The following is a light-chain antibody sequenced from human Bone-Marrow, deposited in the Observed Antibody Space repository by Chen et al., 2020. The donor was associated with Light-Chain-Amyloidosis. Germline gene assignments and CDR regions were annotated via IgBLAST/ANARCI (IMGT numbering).Light chain of an antibody. CDR1: QVLTNP. CDR3: QQYYTTPWT. CDR2: AAS. Sequence: DIQMTQSPSSLSASVGDRVTITCRASQVLTNPVAWYQQKPGKAPKLLLYAASRLQSGVPSRFSGIESGTEYTLTISSLQPEDFATYYCQQYYTTPWTFGQGTKVEIK. J-gene: IGKJ1*01. V-gene: IGKV1-NL1*01.